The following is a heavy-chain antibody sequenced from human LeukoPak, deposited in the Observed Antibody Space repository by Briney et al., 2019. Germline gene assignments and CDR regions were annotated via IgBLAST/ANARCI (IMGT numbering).Heavy chain of an antibody. V-gene: IGHV3-48*04. CDR3: ARQFRAKYNPLDH. J-gene: IGHJ4*02. CDR1: GFTFRDYG. Sequence: GGSLRLSCEASGFTFRDYGMNWVRQAPGKGLEWISFISGSRSLIYYADSVRGRFTISRDNAKNSLFLQMTSLTTEDTGVSYCARQFRAKYNPLDHWGQGTLVTVSS. CDR2: ISGSRSLI. D-gene: IGHD1-1*01.